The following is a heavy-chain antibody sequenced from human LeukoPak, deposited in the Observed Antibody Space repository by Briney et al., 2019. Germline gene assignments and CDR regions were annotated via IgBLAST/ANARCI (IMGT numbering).Heavy chain of an antibody. J-gene: IGHJ4*02. Sequence: GGSLRLSCAASGFTFSSYAMHWVRQAPGKGLEWVAVISYDGSNKYYADSVKGRFTISRDNSKNTLYLQMNSLRAEDTAVYYCAKDYSSSLILDYWGQGTLVTVSS. CDR2: ISYDGSNK. V-gene: IGHV3-30*04. D-gene: IGHD6-13*01. CDR1: GFTFSSYA. CDR3: AKDYSSSLILDY.